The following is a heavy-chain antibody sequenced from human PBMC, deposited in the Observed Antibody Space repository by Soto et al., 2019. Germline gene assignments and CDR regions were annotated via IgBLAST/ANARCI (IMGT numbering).Heavy chain of an antibody. D-gene: IGHD2-15*01. J-gene: IGHJ6*02. CDR3: SRTYWSGNNCYFFVYYYGMDV. CDR1: GFTFSSYD. CDR2: ISSSGGST. Sequence: EVQLVESGGGLVQPGGSLRLSCVASGFTFSSYDIHWVRQAPGKGLEHVSTISSSGGSTYYANSVKGRFTISRDNSKNMVHLQLVSLRTEDMSKYYCSRTYWSGNNCYFFVYYYGMDVWGQGTTVTVSS. V-gene: IGHV3-64*01.